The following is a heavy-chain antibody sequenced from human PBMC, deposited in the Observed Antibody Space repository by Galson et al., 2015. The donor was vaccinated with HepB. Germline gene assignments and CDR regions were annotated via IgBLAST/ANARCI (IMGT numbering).Heavy chain of an antibody. D-gene: IGHD2-15*01. CDR2: INTKTGNP. V-gene: IGHV7-4-1*02. CDR3: ATIGVVEATGVRYFHH. CDR1: GYTISTYF. J-gene: IGHJ1*01. Sequence: SVKVSCKASGYTISTYFMTWVRQAPGQGLEWVGWINTKTGNPRYAQGFTGRFVLSLDTSVSTAYLEITSLKAEDTAVYYCATIGVVEATGVRYFHHWGQGTLVTVSS.